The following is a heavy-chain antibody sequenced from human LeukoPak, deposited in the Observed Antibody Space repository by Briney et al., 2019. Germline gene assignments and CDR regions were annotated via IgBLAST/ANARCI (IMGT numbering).Heavy chain of an antibody. D-gene: IGHD2-15*01. CDR2: IYTSGST. J-gene: IGHJ4*02. CDR3: ARTYCSGGSCYFDY. CDR1: GGSISSGSYY. V-gene: IGHV4-61*02. Sequence: PSQTLSLTCTVSGGSISSGSYYWSWIRQPAGKGLEWIGRIYTSGSTNYSPSLKSRVTISVDTSKNQFSLKLSSVTAADTAVYYCARTYCSGGSCYFDYWGQGTLVTVSS.